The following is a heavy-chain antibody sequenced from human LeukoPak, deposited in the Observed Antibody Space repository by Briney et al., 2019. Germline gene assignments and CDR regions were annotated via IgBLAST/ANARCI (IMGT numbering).Heavy chain of an antibody. CDR1: GFTVSSNY. J-gene: IGHJ4*02. CDR2: IYSGGST. Sequence: GGSLRLSCAASGFTVSSNYMSWVRQAPGKGLEWVSVIYSGGSTYYADSVKGRFTISRDNSKNTLYLQMNSLRAEDTAVYYCARGYSSSVVFNYWGQGTLVTVSS. V-gene: IGHV3-66*01. CDR3: ARGYSSSVVFNY. D-gene: IGHD6-13*01.